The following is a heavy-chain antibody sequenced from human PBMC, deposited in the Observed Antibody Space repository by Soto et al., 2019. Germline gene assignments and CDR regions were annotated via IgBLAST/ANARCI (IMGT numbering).Heavy chain of an antibody. CDR2: INPSGGST. J-gene: IGHJ4*02. D-gene: IGHD3-22*01. V-gene: IGHV1-46*01. CDR3: ARNGGDSSGYYGIDY. Sequence: ASVKVSCKASGYTFTSYYMHGVRQAPGQGLEWMGIINPSGGSTSYAQKFQGRVTMTRDTSTSTVYMELSSLRSEDTAVYYCARNGGDSSGYYGIDYGGQGTLVTVSS. CDR1: GYTFTSYY.